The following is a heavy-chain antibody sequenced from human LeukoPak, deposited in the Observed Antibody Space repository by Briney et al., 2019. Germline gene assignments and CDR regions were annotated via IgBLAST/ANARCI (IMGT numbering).Heavy chain of an antibody. CDR3: TKDSQGSYDGFWYGTYGMDV. CDR2: ISDYP. V-gene: IGHV3-23*05. D-gene: IGHD3-16*01. J-gene: IGHJ6*02. CDR1: AFSFNNFA. Sequence: GGYLRLSCMASAFSFNNFALTWVRQAPGKGLEWVSTISDYPHYADSVRGRFTISRDNSRKTVFLQMNSLTPEDAATYYCTKDSQGSYDGFWYGTYGMDVWGQGTTVTVSS.